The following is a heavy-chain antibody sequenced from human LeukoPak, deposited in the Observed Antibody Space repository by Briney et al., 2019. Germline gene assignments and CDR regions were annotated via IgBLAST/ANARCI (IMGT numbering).Heavy chain of an antibody. CDR1: GGSFSDYD. CDR2: INHSGST. D-gene: IGHD4-11*01. J-gene: IGHJ4*02. V-gene: IGHV4-34*01. CDR3: ARGPPRGDYRN. Sequence: SETLSLTCAVYGGSFSDYDWSWIRQPPGKGLEWIGEINHSGSTNYNPSLKSRVTISVDTSKNQFSLKLSSVTAADTAVYYCARGPPRGDYRNWGQGTLVTVSS.